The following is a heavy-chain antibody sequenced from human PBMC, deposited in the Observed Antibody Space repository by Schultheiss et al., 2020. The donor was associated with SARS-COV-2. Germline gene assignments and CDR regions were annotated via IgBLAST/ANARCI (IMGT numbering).Heavy chain of an antibody. CDR2: IYYSGST. J-gene: IGHJ3*02. V-gene: IGHV4-39*01. CDR3: ARRNDYIAFDI. D-gene: IGHD4/OR15-4a*01. Sequence: SETLSLTCTVSGGSISSGGYYWSWIRQPPGKGLEWIGTIYYSGSTYYNPSLKSRVTISVDTSKNQFSLKLSSVTAADTAVYYCARRNDYIAFDIWGQGTMVTVSS. CDR1: GGSISSGGYY.